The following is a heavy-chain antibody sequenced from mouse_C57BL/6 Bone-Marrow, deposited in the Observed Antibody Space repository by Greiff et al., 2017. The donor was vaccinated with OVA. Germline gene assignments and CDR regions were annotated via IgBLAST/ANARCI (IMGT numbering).Heavy chain of an antibody. CDR1: GYTFTSYW. V-gene: IGHV1-53*01. D-gene: IGHD1-1*01. CDR2: INPSNGGT. J-gene: IGHJ2*01. CDR3: ARWGRTVVATDD. Sequence: QVHVKQPGTELVKPGASVKLSCKASGYTFTSYWMHWVKQRPGQGLEWIGNINPSNGGTNYNEKFKSKATLIVDKSSSTAYMQLSSLTSEDSAVYYCARWGRTVVATDDWGQGTTLTVSS.